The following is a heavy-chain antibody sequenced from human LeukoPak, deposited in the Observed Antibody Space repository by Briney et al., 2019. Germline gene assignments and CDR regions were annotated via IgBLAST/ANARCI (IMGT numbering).Heavy chain of an antibody. D-gene: IGHD6-13*01. V-gene: IGHV3-21*01. CDR3: ARDLSIAAAGTVDY. CDR1: GFTSSSYS. Sequence: GGSLRLSCAASGFTSSSYSMNWVRQAPGKGLEWVSSISSSSSYIYYADSVKGRFTISRDNAKNSLYLQMNSLRAEDTAVYCCARDLSIAAAGTVDYWGQGTLVTVSS. J-gene: IGHJ4*02. CDR2: ISSSSSYI.